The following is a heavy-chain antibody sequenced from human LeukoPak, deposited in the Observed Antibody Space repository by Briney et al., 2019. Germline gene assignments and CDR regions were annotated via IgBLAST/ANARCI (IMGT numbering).Heavy chain of an antibody. V-gene: IGHV4-34*01. CDR1: GGSFSGYY. J-gene: IGHJ4*02. D-gene: IGHD3-22*01. CDR3: ARAQDSSVSLRL. Sequence: PSETLSLTCAVYGGSFSGYYRSWIRQPPGKGLEWIGEINHSGSTNYNPSLKSRVTISVDTSKNQFSLKLRSVTAADTAVYYCARAQDSSVSLRLWGQGTLVTVSS. CDR2: INHSGST.